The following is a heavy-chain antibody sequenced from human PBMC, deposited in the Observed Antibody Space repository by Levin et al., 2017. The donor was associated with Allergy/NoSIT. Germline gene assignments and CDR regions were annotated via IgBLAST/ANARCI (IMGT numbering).Heavy chain of an antibody. J-gene: IGHJ6*02. CDR1: GFTFSSYA. D-gene: IGHD2-2*01. Sequence: LSLTCAASGFTFSSYAMSWVRQAPGKGLEWVSAISGSGGSTYYADSVKGRFTISRDNSKNTLYLQMNSLRAEDTAVYYCAKEDCSSTSCYFGVTWDYYYGMDVWGQGTTVTVSS. V-gene: IGHV3-23*01. CDR2: ISGSGGST. CDR3: AKEDCSSTSCYFGVTWDYYYGMDV.